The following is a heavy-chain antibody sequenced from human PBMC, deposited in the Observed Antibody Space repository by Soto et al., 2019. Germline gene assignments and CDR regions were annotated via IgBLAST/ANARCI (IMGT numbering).Heavy chain of an antibody. CDR3: ARVPRDSRGYDYFFDY. J-gene: IGHJ4*02. CDR1: LFNAATCW. V-gene: IGHV3-53*04. Sequence: WGSLRLSCALSLFNAATCWVAGGRQAPGKGLQFVAVIHESGYTYYEDSVEGRFTISRHNSENTVYLQMSSLRGDDTAVYYCARVPRDSRGYDYFFDYWGEGT. CDR2: IHESGYT. D-gene: IGHD3-22*01.